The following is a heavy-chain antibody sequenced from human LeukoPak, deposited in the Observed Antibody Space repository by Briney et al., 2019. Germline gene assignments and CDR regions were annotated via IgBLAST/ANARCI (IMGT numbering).Heavy chain of an antibody. J-gene: IGHJ4*02. D-gene: IGHD3-10*01. CDR1: GFTFSSYA. V-gene: IGHV3-23*01. CDR3: AKDRYVGSGSYFFDY. CDR2: ISGSGGST. Sequence: GSLRLSCAASGFTFSSYAMSWVRQAPGKGLEWVSAISGSGGSTYYADSMKGRFTISRDNSKNTLYLQMNSLRAEDTAVYYCAKDRYVGSGSYFFDYWGQGTLVTVSS.